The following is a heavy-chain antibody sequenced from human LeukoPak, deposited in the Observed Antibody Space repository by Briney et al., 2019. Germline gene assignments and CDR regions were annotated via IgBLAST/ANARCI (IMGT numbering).Heavy chain of an antibody. Sequence: SETLSLTCAVYGGTFSDYYWSWVRQSPGGGLEWIGEILDSGTANYNPSLKSRVTLSVDTSKNQFSLTLTSVTAADTALYFCARTRRSSGWFLDYWGQGTQVTVSS. CDR1: GGTFSDYY. J-gene: IGHJ4*02. D-gene: IGHD6-19*01. V-gene: IGHV4-34*12. CDR2: ILDSGTA. CDR3: ARTRRSSGWFLDY.